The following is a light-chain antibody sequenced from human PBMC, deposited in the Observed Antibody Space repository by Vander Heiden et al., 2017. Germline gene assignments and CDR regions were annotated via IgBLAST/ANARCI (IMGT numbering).Light chain of an antibody. CDR1: QDISNY. CDR3: LQDDNPPST. J-gene: IGKJ3*01. V-gene: IGKV1-33*01. CDR2: DES. Sequence: DIQMTQSPSSLSASVGDRVTITCQASQDISNYLNWDQQKPGKAPQLLNDDESNLETGVPSSRSGTGSETDFTFTIRSLQDEDLTTYYWLQDDNPPSTFGHGTKVDIK.